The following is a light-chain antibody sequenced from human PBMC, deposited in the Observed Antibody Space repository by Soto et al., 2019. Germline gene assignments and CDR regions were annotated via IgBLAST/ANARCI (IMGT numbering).Light chain of an antibody. CDR1: QSVSSSY. V-gene: IGKV3-20*01. J-gene: IGKJ2*01. CDR2: GAS. CDR3: QQYGSPVWGT. Sequence: EIVLTQSPGTLSLSPGERATLSCRASQSVSSSYLAWYQQKPGQAPRLLIYGASSRATGIPDRFSGSGSGTDFTLTISRLEPEDFAVFYCQQYGSPVWGTFGQGTKLEIK.